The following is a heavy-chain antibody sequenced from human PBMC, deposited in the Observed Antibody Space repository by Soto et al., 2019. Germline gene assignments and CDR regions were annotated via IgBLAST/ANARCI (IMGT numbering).Heavy chain of an antibody. D-gene: IGHD6-13*01. CDR2: IYCSGST. CDR1: GGSISSGGYY. J-gene: IGHJ5*02. Sequence: QVQLQESGPGLVKPSQTLSLTCTVSGGSISSGGYYWSWIRQHPGKGLEWIGYIYCSGSTYYNPSLQTRVTISIDTSKKQFSLKLSSVTAADTAVYYCARDVEAAGYNWFDPWGQGTLVTVSS. CDR3: ARDVEAAGYNWFDP. V-gene: IGHV4-31*03.